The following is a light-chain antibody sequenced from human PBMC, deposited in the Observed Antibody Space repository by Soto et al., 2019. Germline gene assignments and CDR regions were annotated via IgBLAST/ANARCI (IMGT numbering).Light chain of an antibody. CDR2: AAS. J-gene: IGKJ1*01. V-gene: IGKV1-6*01. CDR1: RDVGSD. Sequence: QMTQPPLSLSRSLGEKIIITCRASRDVGSDVSWYQQKPGQAPKLVSSAASNLYTGVPSRFSGTRSGTEFTLTFSSLQPEDFASYYCLQDYGDSWTFGQGTKVDIK. CDR3: LQDYGDSWT.